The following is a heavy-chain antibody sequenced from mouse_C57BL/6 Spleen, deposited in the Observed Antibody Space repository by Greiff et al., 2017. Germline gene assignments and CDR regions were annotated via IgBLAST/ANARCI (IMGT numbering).Heavy chain of an antibody. Sequence: VQLQQPGAELVKPGASVKLSCKASGYTFTSYWMHWVKQRPGQGLEWIGMIHPNSGSTNYNEKFESKATLTVDKSSSTAYMQLSSLTSEDSAVYCCASYYYGTFWYFDVWGTGTTVTVSS. V-gene: IGHV1-64*01. J-gene: IGHJ1*03. D-gene: IGHD1-1*01. CDR1: GYTFTSYW. CDR3: ASYYYGTFWYFDV. CDR2: IHPNSGST.